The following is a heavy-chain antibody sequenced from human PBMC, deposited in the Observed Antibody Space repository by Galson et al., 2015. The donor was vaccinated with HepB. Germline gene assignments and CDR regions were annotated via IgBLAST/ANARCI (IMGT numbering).Heavy chain of an antibody. J-gene: IGHJ4*02. CDR3: VRGGIRVSGLDLFDY. CDR1: GFTCRDYD. CDR2: IGTGGDT. D-gene: IGHD5/OR15-5a*01. V-gene: IGHV3-13*01. Sequence: SLRLSCAPSGFTCRDYDMYWVRHGTGKGLEWVSGIGTGGDTHYGGPVKGRLTIPRKKAKKSGDLQMNSLRADDTAVYYCVRGGIRVSGLDLFDYWGQGTLVTVSA.